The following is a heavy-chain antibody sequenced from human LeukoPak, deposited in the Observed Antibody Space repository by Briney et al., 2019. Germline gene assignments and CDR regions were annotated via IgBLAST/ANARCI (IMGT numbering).Heavy chain of an antibody. CDR3: ARGSDYDFWSGYPFDY. CDR1: GGSFSGYY. V-gene: IGHV4-34*01. Sequence: SETLSLTCAVYGGSFSGYYWSWIRQPPGKGLEWIGEINHSGGTNYNPSLKSRVTISVDTSKNQFSLKLSSVTAADTAVYYCARGSDYDFWSGYPFDYWGQGTLVTVSS. D-gene: IGHD3-3*01. CDR2: INHSGGT. J-gene: IGHJ4*02.